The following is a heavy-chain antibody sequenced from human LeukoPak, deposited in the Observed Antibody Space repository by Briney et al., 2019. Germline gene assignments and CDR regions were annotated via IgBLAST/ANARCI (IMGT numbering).Heavy chain of an antibody. D-gene: IGHD2-2*01. J-gene: IGHJ3*01. CDR2: MSYDEVNE. Sequence: PGRSLRLSCAASGFNFNTYTMHWVRQAPGKGLEWVAVMSYDEVNEYYADSVKGRFTISRDNSKNTLYLQMNSLRAEDTAVYYCARDPVPEIGGPNWGQGTMVTVSS. V-gene: IGHV3-30*14. CDR1: GFNFNTYT. CDR3: ARDPVPEIGGPN.